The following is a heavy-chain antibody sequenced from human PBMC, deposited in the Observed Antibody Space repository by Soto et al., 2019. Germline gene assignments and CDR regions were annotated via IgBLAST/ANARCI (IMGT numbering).Heavy chain of an antibody. CDR2: INSDGSST. D-gene: IGHD3-3*01. CDR3: ARDLADFWSGTEYYYYYYYMDV. V-gene: IGHV3-74*01. J-gene: IGHJ6*03. CDR1: GFTFSSYW. Sequence: GGSLRLSCAASGFTFSSYWMHWVRQAPGKGLVWVSRINSDGSSTSYADSRKGRFTISRDNAKNTLSLQMNSLRAEDTAVYYCARDLADFWSGTEYYYYYYYMDVWGKGTTVTVSS.